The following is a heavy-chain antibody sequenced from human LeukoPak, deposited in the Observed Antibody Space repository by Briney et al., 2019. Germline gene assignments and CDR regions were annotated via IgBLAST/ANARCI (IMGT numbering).Heavy chain of an antibody. CDR3: ARDLSATARAYDY. J-gene: IGHJ4*02. Sequence: PGGSLRLSCAASGFILSDYNMNWVRQAPGEGLEWVSFIAISGTYITYADSVKGRFTISRDNAKNSLYLQMNSLRAEDTAVYYCARDLSATARAYDYWGQGTLVTVSS. D-gene: IGHD1-26*01. CDR1: GFILSDYN. V-gene: IGHV3-21*01. CDR2: IAISGTYI.